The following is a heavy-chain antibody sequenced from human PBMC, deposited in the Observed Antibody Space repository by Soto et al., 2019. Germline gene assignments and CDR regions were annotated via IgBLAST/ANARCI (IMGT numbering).Heavy chain of an antibody. CDR3: AREGHRSSWFIYYYGMDV. CDR1: GYTFTSYD. J-gene: IGHJ6*02. Sequence: ASVKVSCKASGYTFTSYDINWVRQATGQGLEWMGWMNPNSGNTGYAQKFQGRVTMTRNTSISTAHMELSSLRSEDTAVYYCAREGHRSSWFIYYYGMDVWGQGTTVTVSS. CDR2: MNPNSGNT. D-gene: IGHD6-13*01. V-gene: IGHV1-8*01.